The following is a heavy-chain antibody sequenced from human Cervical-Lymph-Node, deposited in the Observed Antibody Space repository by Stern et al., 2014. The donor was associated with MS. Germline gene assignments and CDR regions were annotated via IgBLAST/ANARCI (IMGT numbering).Heavy chain of an antibody. CDR2: ISGSGCST. CDR1: GFTFSSHA. V-gene: IGHV3-23*04. J-gene: IGHJ4*02. CDR3: ANNIVATQDFDY. D-gene: IGHD5-12*01. Sequence: VQLVQSGGGLVQPGGSLRLSCAASGFTFSSHAMSWVRQAPGKGLEWVSAISGSGCSTYYAVSGKGRFAISRDNSKNTLYLQMNSLRAEDTGVYYCANNIVATQDFDYWGQGTLVTVSS.